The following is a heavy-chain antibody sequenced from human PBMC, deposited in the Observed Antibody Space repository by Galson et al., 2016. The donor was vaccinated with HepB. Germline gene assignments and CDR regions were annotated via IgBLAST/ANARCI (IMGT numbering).Heavy chain of an antibody. CDR3: AKSVLEYDILTGYYRRGADY. CDR1: GFTFSSYA. D-gene: IGHD3-9*01. J-gene: IGHJ4*02. CDR2: SGSGGPT. V-gene: IGHV3-23*01. Sequence: SLGLCCAAYGFTFSSYAMSWVRQAPGKGLEWVSSSGSGGPTYYADSVKGRFTIPRDNSKNTLFLQMHSLRADDTAVYYCAKSVLEYDILTGYYRRGADYWGQGTLVTVSS.